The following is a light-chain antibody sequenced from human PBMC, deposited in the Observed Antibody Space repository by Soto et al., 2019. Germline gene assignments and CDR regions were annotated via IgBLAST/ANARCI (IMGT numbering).Light chain of an antibody. V-gene: IGLV2-14*01. Sequence: QSALTQPASVSGSPGQSITISCTGTSSDVGTYKYVSWYQQHPGKAPKLMIYEVSNRPSGVSNRFSGSKSGNTASLTISGLQAEVEADYYCSSYTSSSTVVFGGGTKLTVL. J-gene: IGLJ2*01. CDR2: EVS. CDR3: SSYTSSSTVV. CDR1: SSDVGTYKY.